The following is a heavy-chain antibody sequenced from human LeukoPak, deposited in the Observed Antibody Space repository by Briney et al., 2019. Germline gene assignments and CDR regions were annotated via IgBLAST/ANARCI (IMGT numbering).Heavy chain of an antibody. D-gene: IGHD4-17*01. V-gene: IGHV1-2*06. J-gene: IGHJ4*02. CDR3: AREFQHFDYGVGGPIEM. CDR2: INPNSGGT. CDR1: GYTFTDYY. Sequence: ASVKVSCKASGYTFTDYYMHWVRQAPGQGLEWMGRINPNSGGTNYAQKFQGRVTMIRDTSISTAYMELSRLRSDDTALYYCAREFQHFDYGVGGPIEMGGQGTLVTVSS.